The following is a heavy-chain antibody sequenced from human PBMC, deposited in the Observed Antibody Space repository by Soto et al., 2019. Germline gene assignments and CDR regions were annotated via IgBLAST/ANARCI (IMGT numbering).Heavy chain of an antibody. V-gene: IGHV3-23*01. CDR1: GFSFSSYA. J-gene: IGHJ4*02. CDR3: AKRATGTYFDY. CDR2: ISGSGDST. Sequence: EVQLLESGGGLVQPGGSLRLSCAASGFSFSSYAMNWVRQATGKGLEWVSVISGSGDSTYYADSVKGRFTISRDNSKNTLYLQMNSLRAEDTAVYYCAKRATGTYFDYWGQGTLVTVSS. D-gene: IGHD1-1*01.